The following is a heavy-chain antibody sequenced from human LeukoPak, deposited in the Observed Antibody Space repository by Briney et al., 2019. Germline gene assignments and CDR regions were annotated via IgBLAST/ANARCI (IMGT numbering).Heavy chain of an antibody. D-gene: IGHD3-9*01. Sequence: GGSLRLSCAASGFTVSSTYMAWVRQAPGKGLEWVSVIYTGGRTDYAESVRGRFTISRDNSKNMLYLQLNSLRAEDTALYYCARDLAGVTGPHWYSDLWGRGTLVSVSS. V-gene: IGHV3-66*01. CDR1: GFTVSSTY. J-gene: IGHJ2*01. CDR2: IYTGGRT. CDR3: ARDLAGVTGPHWYSDL.